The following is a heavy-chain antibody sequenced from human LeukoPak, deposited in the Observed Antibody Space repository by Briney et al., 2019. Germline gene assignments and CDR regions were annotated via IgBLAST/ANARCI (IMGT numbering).Heavy chain of an antibody. J-gene: IGHJ5*02. CDR3: ARFEGLEGFDP. D-gene: IGHD3-3*01. CDR2: IDPSDSYT. V-gene: IGHV5-10-1*01. Sequence: GESLKISCKGSGYSFTSYWISWVRQMPGKGLEWMGKIDPSDSYTNYSPSFEGHVTISADKSISTAYLQWSSLRASDTAMYYCARFEGLEGFDPWGQGTLVTVSS. CDR1: GYSFTSYW.